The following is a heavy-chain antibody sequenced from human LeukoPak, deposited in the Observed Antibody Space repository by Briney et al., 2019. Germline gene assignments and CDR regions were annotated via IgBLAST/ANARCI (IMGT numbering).Heavy chain of an antibody. J-gene: IGHJ4*02. Sequence: GESLKISCQGSGYRFTNYWIGWVRQMPGKGLEWMGIIYPGDSNTRYSPSSQGQVTISADKSISTAYLQWSSLKASDTAMYYCARFAQSSGTYYAAFDYWGQGTLVTVSS. CDR3: ARFAQSSGTYYAAFDY. CDR2: IYPGDSNT. V-gene: IGHV5-51*01. CDR1: GYRFTNYW. D-gene: IGHD3-10*01.